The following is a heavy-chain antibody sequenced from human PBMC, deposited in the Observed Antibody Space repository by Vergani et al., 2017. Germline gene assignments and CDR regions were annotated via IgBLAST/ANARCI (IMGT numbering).Heavy chain of an antibody. D-gene: IGHD6-13*01. CDR2: ISGSGGST. CDR1: GFTLSSYA. Sequence: EVQLVESGGGLVQPGGSLRLSCAASGFTLSSYAMSWVRKAPGKGLEWVSAISGSGGSTSYADSVKGRFTISRDNSKNTLYLQMKSLRAEDTAVYYCAKGAARPGYSSSFDYWGQGTLVTVSS. J-gene: IGHJ4*02. V-gene: IGHV3-23*04. CDR3: AKGAARPGYSSSFDY.